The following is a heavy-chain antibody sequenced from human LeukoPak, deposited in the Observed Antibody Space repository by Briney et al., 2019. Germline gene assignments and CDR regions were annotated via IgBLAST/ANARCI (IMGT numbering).Heavy chain of an antibody. CDR3: ASGYDILTGYYVASWFDP. CDR1: GGSISSYY. J-gene: IGHJ5*02. V-gene: IGHV4-59*01. D-gene: IGHD3-9*01. Sequence: SETLSLTCTVSGGSISSYYWSWIRQPPGKGLEWIGYIYYSGSTNYKPSLKSRVTISVETSKNQFSLKLRSVTAADTAVYYCASGYDILTGYYVASWFDPWGQGTLVTVSS. CDR2: IYYSGST.